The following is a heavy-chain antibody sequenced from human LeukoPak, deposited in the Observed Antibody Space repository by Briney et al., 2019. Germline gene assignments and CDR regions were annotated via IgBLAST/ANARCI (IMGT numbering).Heavy chain of an antibody. J-gene: IGHJ4*02. CDR2: ISGTDAAT. Sequence: PGGSLRLSCAGSGFTFSSCAMGWVRQAPGKGLEWVSTISGTDAATYYADSVKGRSTVSRDNSKNTLYLQMNRLRADDTAIYYCAARPPIVVAGPFDYWGQGTLVTVSS. D-gene: IGHD6-19*01. V-gene: IGHV3-23*01. CDR3: AARPPIVVAGPFDY. CDR1: GFTFSSCA.